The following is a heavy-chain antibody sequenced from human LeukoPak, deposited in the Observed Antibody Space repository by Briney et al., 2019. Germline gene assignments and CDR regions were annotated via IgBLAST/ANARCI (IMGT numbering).Heavy chain of an antibody. CDR1: GFTFSSYA. Sequence: GGSLRLSCAASGFTFSSYAMSWVRHAPGKGLEWVSAISGSGGSTYYADSVKGRFTISRDNSKNTLYLQMNSLRAEDTAVYYCAKGLGYCSGGSCYKGHYYYYGMDVWGQGTTVTVSS. V-gene: IGHV3-23*01. D-gene: IGHD2-15*01. J-gene: IGHJ6*02. CDR2: ISGSGGST. CDR3: AKGLGYCSGGSCYKGHYYYYGMDV.